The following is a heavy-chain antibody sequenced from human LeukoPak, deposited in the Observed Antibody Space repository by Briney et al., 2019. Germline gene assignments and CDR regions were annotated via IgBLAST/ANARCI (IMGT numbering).Heavy chain of an antibody. Sequence: GASVKVSCKASGYTFTSYDINWVRQATGQGLEWMGWMNPNGGNTGYAQKFQGRVTMTRNTSISTAYMELSSLRSEDTAVYYCARDIRLQSYYFDYWGQGTPVTVSS. V-gene: IGHV1-8*01. CDR2: MNPNGGNT. D-gene: IGHD4-4*01. CDR1: GYTFTSYD. CDR3: ARDIRLQSYYFDY. J-gene: IGHJ4*02.